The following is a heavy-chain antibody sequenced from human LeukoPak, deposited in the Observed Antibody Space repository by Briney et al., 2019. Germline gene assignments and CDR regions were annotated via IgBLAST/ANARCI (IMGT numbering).Heavy chain of an antibody. D-gene: IGHD3-10*01. CDR2: ISSSGSTI. V-gene: IGHV3-11*01. Sequence: PGGSLRLSCAASGFTFSDYYMSWIRQAPGKGLEWVSYISSSGSTIYYADSVKGRFTISRDNAKNSPYLQMNSLRAEDTAVYYCARVKRGPRSYFDYWGQGTLVTVSS. CDR1: GFTFSDYY. CDR3: ARVKRGPRSYFDY. J-gene: IGHJ4*02.